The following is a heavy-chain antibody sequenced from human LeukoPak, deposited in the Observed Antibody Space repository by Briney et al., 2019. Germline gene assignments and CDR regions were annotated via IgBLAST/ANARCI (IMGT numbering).Heavy chain of an antibody. V-gene: IGHV3-30*04. Sequence: GGSLRLSCAASGFTFSSYAMHWVRQAPGKGLEWVAVISYDGSNKYYADSVKGRFTISRDNSKNTLYLQMNSLRAEDTAVYYCAREGDSSSWYFFDYWGQGTLVTVSS. CDR3: AREGDSSSWYFFDY. D-gene: IGHD6-13*01. CDR2: ISYDGSNK. J-gene: IGHJ4*02. CDR1: GFTFSSYA.